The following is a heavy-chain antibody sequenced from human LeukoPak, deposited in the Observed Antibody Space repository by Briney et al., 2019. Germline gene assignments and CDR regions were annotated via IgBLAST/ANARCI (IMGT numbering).Heavy chain of an antibody. J-gene: IGHJ4*02. CDR1: GFTFGDYA. D-gene: IGHD2-21*02. CDR2: IRSKAYGGTT. V-gene: IGHV3-49*04. CDR3: TREVVTSFWYFDY. Sequence: GGSLRLSCTASGFTFGDYAMSWVRQAPGKGLEWVGFIRSKAYGGTTEYAASVKGRFTISRDDSKSIAYLQMNSLKTEDTAVYYCTREVVTSFWYFDYWGQGTLVTVSS.